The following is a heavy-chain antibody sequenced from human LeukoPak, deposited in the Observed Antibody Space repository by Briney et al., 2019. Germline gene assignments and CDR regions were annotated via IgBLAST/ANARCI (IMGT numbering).Heavy chain of an antibody. CDR2: IYYSGST. V-gene: IGHV4-59*02. Sequence: SETLSLTCTVSGGSVSSYYWSWIRQPPGKGLEWIGYIYYSGSTNYNPSLKSRVTISVDTSKNQFSLKLSSVTAADTAVYYCARDSPNSGSYYGFDYWGQGTLVTVSS. CDR1: GGSVSSYY. D-gene: IGHD1-26*01. CDR3: ARDSPNSGSYYGFDY. J-gene: IGHJ4*02.